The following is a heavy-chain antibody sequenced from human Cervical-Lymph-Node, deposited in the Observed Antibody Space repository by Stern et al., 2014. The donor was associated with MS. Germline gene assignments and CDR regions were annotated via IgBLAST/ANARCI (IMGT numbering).Heavy chain of an antibody. J-gene: IGHJ4*02. V-gene: IGHV4-39*01. CDR1: GDSISSYTHY. Sequence: QVQLQESGPGLVKPSETLSLTCAVSGDSISSYTHYWAWIRQPPGKGLEWIGSVYPGGPTYYTPSLKSPVTISVDTSKNHFSLGLNSVTAADTAVYYCAKHACTGAACPFDLWGQGTLVTVSS. CDR3: AKHACTGAACPFDL. D-gene: IGHD2-8*02. CDR2: VYPGGPT.